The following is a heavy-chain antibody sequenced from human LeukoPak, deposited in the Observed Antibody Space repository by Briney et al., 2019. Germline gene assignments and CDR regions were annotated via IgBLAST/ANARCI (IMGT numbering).Heavy chain of an antibody. V-gene: IGHV4-59*01. J-gene: IGHJ3*02. Sequence: ASETLSLTCTVSGGSISSYYWSWIRQPPGKGLEWIGYIYYSGSTNYNPSLKSRVTISVDTSKNQFSLKLSSVTAADTAVYYCARFGYCSSTSCYRAFDIWGQGTMVTVSS. CDR3: ARFGYCSSTSCYRAFDI. D-gene: IGHD2-2*02. CDR1: GGSISSYY. CDR2: IYYSGST.